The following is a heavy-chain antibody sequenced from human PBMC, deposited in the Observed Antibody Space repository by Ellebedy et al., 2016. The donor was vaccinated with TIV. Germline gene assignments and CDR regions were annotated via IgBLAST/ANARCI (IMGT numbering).Heavy chain of an antibody. CDR3: ARGVVITTNWFDP. V-gene: IGHV1-8*01. Sequence: AASVKVSCKASGYTFTSYDINWVRQAPGQGLGWMGWMNPNSGNTGYAQKFQGRVTMTRNTSISTAYMELSSLRSEDAAVYYCARGVVITTNWFDPWGQGTLVTVSS. D-gene: IGHD3-22*01. J-gene: IGHJ5*02. CDR2: MNPNSGNT. CDR1: GYTFTSYD.